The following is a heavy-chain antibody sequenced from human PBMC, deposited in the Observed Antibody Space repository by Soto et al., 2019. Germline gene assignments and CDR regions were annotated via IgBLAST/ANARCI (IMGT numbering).Heavy chain of an antibody. V-gene: IGHV3-23*01. Sequence: GGSLRLCCAASGFTFSNYAVTWVRRAPGKGLEWVSTISGSGGSTYYADSVKGRFTISRDNSKNTLYLQMNSLRAEDTAVYYCAKDQGSSWYEIDYWGQGTLVTVS. CDR1: GFTFSNYA. CDR3: AKDQGSSWYEIDY. J-gene: IGHJ4*02. CDR2: ISGSGGST. D-gene: IGHD6-13*01.